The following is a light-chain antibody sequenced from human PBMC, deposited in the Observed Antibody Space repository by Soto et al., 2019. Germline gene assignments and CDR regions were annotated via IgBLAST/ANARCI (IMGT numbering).Light chain of an antibody. CDR2: SNN. Sequence: QSVLTQPPSASGTPGQRVTISCSGSSSNIGSNTVNWYQQLPGTATKLLIYSNNQRPSGVPDRFSGSKSGTSASLAISGLQSEDEADYYCAAWDDSLNGAVFGGGTQLTVL. J-gene: IGLJ7*01. V-gene: IGLV1-44*01. CDR1: SSNIGSNT. CDR3: AAWDDSLNGAV.